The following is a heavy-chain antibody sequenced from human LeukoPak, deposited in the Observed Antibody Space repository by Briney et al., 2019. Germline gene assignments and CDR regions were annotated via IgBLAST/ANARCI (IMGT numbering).Heavy chain of an antibody. CDR1: GYTFTSYG. D-gene: IGHD2-2*01. Sequence: GASVKVSCKASGYTFTSYGISWVRQAPGQGLEWMGWISAYNGNTNYAQKFQGRVTITADESTSTAYMELSSLRSEDTAVYYCARSTPLELGYCSSTSCAAYWFDPWGQGTLVTVSS. CDR3: ARSTPLELGYCSSTSCAAYWFDP. V-gene: IGHV1-18*01. CDR2: ISAYNGNT. J-gene: IGHJ5*02.